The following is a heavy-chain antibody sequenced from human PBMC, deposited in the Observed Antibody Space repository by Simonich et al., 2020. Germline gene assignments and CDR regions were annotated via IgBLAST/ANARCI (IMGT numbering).Heavy chain of an antibody. Sequence: QVQLVQSGAEVKKPGASVKVSCKASGYTFTGYYMHGVRQAPGQGLEWMGGINPNRGGTNHAQKFQGRVTMTRDTSISTAYMELSRLRSDDTAVYYCARGRLTGDKGAFDIWGQGTMVTVSS. V-gene: IGHV1-2*02. J-gene: IGHJ3*02. CDR3: ARGRLTGDKGAFDI. CDR2: INPNRGGT. CDR1: GYTFTGYY. D-gene: IGHD7-27*01.